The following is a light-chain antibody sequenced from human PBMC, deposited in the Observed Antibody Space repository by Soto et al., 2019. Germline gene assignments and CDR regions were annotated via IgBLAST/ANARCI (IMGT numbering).Light chain of an antibody. CDR3: AAWDGNLNGYV. CDR2: SNN. Sequence: QSVLTQPPSASGTPGQRVTISCSGSSSNIGSNTVNWYQQLPGTAPKLLIYSNNQRPSGVPDRFSGSKSGTSASLAISGLQSEDEADYYWAAWDGNLNGYVFGTGTKLTVL. CDR1: SSNIGSNT. V-gene: IGLV1-44*01. J-gene: IGLJ1*01.